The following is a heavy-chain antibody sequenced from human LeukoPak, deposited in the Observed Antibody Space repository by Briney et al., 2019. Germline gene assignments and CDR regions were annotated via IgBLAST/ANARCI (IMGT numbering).Heavy chain of an antibody. CDR1: GFTFSSYE. CDR3: ARETTVATGDFDY. V-gene: IGHV3-48*03. Sequence: GGSLRLSCAASGFTFSSYEMNWVPQAPGKGLEGVSYISSSGTAIHYAGSVKGRFTISRDNVKNSLYLQMNSLRVEDTAVYYCARETTVATGDFDYWGQGTLVTVSS. CDR2: ISSSGTAI. J-gene: IGHJ4*02. D-gene: IGHD4-23*01.